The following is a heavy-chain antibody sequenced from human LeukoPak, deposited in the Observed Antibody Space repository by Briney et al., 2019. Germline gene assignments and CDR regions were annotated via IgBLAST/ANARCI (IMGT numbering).Heavy chain of an antibody. Sequence: SETLSLTCAVYGGSFSGYYWSWIRQPPGKGLEWIGEINHSGSTNYNPSLKSRVTISVDTSKNQFSLKLSSVTAADTAVYYCARQRFEGYCSGGSCYQIDYWGQGTLVTVSS. CDR2: INHSGST. V-gene: IGHV4-34*01. CDR1: GGSFSGYY. CDR3: ARQRFEGYCSGGSCYQIDY. D-gene: IGHD2-15*01. J-gene: IGHJ4*02.